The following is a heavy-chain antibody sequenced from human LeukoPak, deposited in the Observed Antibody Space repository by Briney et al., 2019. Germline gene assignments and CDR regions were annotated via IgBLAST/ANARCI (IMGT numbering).Heavy chain of an antibody. Sequence: PSETLSLTCTVSGASITSYYWTWIRQPPGKELEWIGNIYSSANINFNPSLKSRVTISQDASKSHFSLKLNSVSAADTAIYYCARSPFVGGVGATSWYFDLWGRGALVTVSS. CDR3: ARSPFVGGVGATSWYFDL. CDR1: GASITSYY. D-gene: IGHD1-26*01. V-gene: IGHV4-4*09. CDR2: IYSSANI. J-gene: IGHJ2*01.